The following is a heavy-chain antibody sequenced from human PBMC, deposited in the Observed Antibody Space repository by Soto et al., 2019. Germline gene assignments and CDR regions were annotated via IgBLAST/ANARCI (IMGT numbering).Heavy chain of an antibody. CDR3: AKRGPGSDYYYGLDV. J-gene: IGHJ6*02. CDR2: ISASGSTT. D-gene: IGHD2-15*01. V-gene: IGHV3-23*01. CDR1: GFTFDTYA. Sequence: EVQLLESGGGLVQPGGSLRLSCVTSGFTFDTYAMSWVRQIPGKGLEWVSTISASGSTTYYADSVKGWFTISRDNVKKTLHLQLNSVTAEDAAVYYCAKRGPGSDYYYGLDVWGQGTTVTVSS.